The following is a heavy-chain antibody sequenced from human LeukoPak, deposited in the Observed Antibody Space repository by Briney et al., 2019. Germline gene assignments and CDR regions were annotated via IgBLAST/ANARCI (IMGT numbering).Heavy chain of an antibody. CDR2: IIPIFGTA. CDR1: GGTFNSYA. D-gene: IGHD3-22*01. V-gene: IGHV1-69*13. Sequence: SVKVSCKASGGTFNSYAISWVRQAPGQGLEWMGGIIPIFGTANYAQKFQGRVTITADESTSTAYMELSSLRSEDTAVYYCARAPRDYYDSSGYYLPGLGLDPWGQGTLVTVS. CDR3: ARAPRDYYDSSGYYLPGLGLDP. J-gene: IGHJ5*02.